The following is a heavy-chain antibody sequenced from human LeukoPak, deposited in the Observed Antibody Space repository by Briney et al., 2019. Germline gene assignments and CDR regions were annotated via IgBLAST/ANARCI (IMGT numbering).Heavy chain of an antibody. V-gene: IGHV3-48*03. J-gene: IGHJ4*02. Sequence: GGSLRLSSAASGFTFSIYEMNWVRQAPGKGLEWVSYISTSGSPIYYADSVKGRFTISRDNAQKSLYVQMNSLRAEDTAVYYCARGRGYSYGYFDFWGQGTLVTVSS. CDR3: ARGRGYSYGYFDF. CDR2: ISTSGSPI. D-gene: IGHD5-18*01. CDR1: GFTFSIYE.